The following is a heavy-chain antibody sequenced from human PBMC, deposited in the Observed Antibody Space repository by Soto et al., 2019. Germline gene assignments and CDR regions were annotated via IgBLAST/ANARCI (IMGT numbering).Heavy chain of an antibody. CDR3: ARGSDFVDKNGFFPCVPLYAFGI. Sequence: SETLSLTCAVSGGSISSGGYSWSWIRQPPGKGLEWIGYIYHSGSTYYNPSLKSRVTISVDRSKNQFSLKLSSVTAADTAVYFCARGSDFVDKNGFFPCVPLYAFGIWGQGTMVTVS. V-gene: IGHV4-30-2*01. CDR2: IYHSGST. D-gene: IGHD2-8*01. CDR1: GGSISSGGYS. J-gene: IGHJ3*02.